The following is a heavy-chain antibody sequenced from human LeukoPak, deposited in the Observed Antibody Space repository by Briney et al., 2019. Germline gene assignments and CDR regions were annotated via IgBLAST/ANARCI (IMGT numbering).Heavy chain of an antibody. D-gene: IGHD2-8*01. Sequence: SETLSLTCTVSGVSITSYYWRWIRQPPGKGLESIGNIYYSGSTNYNPSLKSRVTISVDTSKNHFSLKLSSVTAADTAVYYCAGENGYYMDVWGKGTTVTVSS. CDR1: GVSITSYY. J-gene: IGHJ6*03. V-gene: IGHV4-59*01. CDR2: IYYSGST. CDR3: AGENGYYMDV.